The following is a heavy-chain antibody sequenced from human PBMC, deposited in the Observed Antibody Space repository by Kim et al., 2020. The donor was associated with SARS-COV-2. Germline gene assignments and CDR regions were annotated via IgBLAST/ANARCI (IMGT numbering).Heavy chain of an antibody. D-gene: IGHD3-10*01. CDR2: ISWNSGSI. CDR1: GFTFDDYA. J-gene: IGHJ5*02. Sequence: GGSLRLSCAASGFTFDDYAMHWVRQAPGKGLEWVSGISWNSGSIGYADSVKGRFTISRDNAKNSLYLQMNSLRAEDTALYYCAKSQAPVWFGESDNWFDPWGQGTLVTVSS. V-gene: IGHV3-9*01. CDR3: AKSQAPVWFGESDNWFDP.